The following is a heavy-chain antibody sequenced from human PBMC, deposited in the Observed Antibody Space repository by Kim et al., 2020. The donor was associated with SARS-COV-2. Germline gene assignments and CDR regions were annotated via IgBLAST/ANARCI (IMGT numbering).Heavy chain of an antibody. J-gene: IGHJ4*02. D-gene: IGHD3-3*01. V-gene: IGHV1-46*01. Sequence: TDAQRFQGRGALTRDTSTNTAYMELSSLRSEDTAVYYCARADDQYFDYWGQGTLVSVSS. CDR3: ARADDQYFDY.